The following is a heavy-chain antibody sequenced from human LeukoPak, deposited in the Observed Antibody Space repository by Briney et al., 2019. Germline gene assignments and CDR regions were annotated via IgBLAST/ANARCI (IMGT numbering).Heavy chain of an antibody. V-gene: IGHV4-34*01. D-gene: IGHD1-14*01. CDR3: ARGSRNHSRGSVGTFDY. J-gene: IGHJ4*02. CDR1: GGSFSGYY. Sequence: SETLSLTCAVYGGSFSGYYWSWIRQPPGKGLEWIGEINHSGSTNYNPSLKSRVTISVDTSKNQFSLKLSSVTAADTAVYYCARGSRNHSRGSVGTFDYWGQGTLVTVSS. CDR2: INHSGST.